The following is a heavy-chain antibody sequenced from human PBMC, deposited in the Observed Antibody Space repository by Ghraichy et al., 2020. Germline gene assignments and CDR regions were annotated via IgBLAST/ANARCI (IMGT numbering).Heavy chain of an antibody. CDR3: AKYLNYYDSNINAFDI. CDR1: GFTFSSYG. CDR2: ISYDGSNK. J-gene: IGHJ3*02. Sequence: GGSLRLSCAASGFTFSSYGMHWVRQAPGKGLEWVAVISYDGSNKYYADSVKGRFTISRDNSKNTLYLQMNSLRAEDTAVYYCAKYLNYYDSNINAFDIWGQGTMVTVSS. V-gene: IGHV3-30*18. D-gene: IGHD3-22*01.